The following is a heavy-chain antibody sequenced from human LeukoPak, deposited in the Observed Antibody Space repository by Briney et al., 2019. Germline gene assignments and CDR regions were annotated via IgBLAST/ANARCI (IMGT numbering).Heavy chain of an antibody. Sequence: ASVKVSCKASGYTFTSCYMHWVRQAPGQGLEWMGIINPSGGSTSYAQKFQGRVTMTRDTSTSTVYMELSSPRSDDTAVYYCARDLRDILTGYYPPYYMDVWGKGTTVTVSS. CDR1: GYTFTSCY. CDR3: ARDLRDILTGYYPPYYMDV. CDR2: INPSGGST. J-gene: IGHJ6*03. D-gene: IGHD3-9*01. V-gene: IGHV1-46*01.